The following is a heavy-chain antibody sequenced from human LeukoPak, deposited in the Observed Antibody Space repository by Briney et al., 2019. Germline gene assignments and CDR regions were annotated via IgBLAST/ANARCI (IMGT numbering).Heavy chain of an antibody. CDR2: INPNGGGT. CDR3: ARGDEYHDSGSYYNQDY. Sequence: ASVKVSCKASGYTFTGYYIHWVRQAPGQGLEWMGWINPNGGGTKYAQSFQGRVTMTRDTSITTAYMELSRLTSDDTAVYYCARGDEYHDSGSYYNQDYWGQGTLVTVSS. V-gene: IGHV1-2*02. D-gene: IGHD3-10*01. J-gene: IGHJ4*02. CDR1: GYTFTGYY.